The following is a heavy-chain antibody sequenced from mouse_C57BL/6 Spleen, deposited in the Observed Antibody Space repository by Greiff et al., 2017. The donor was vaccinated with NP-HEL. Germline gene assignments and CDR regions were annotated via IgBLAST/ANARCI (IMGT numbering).Heavy chain of an antibody. CDR2: INPSSGYT. CDR1: GYTFTSYT. J-gene: IGHJ2*01. V-gene: IGHV1-4*01. CDR3: AGPPPFGY. Sequence: VQLQQSGAELARPGASVKMSCKASGYTFTSYTMHWVKQRPGQGLEWIGYINPSSGYTKYNQKFKDKATLTADKSSSTAYMQLSSLTSEDSAVYYCAGPPPFGYWGQGTTLTVSS.